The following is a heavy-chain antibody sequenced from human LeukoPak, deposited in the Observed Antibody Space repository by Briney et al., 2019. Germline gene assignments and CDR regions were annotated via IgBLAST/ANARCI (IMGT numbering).Heavy chain of an antibody. CDR3: AREGYGGNSHWLDP. Sequence: SETLSLTCTVSGGSISSSNYYWGWIRQPPGKGLEWIGSIYYSGSTYYNPSLKSRVTISVDTSKNQFSLKLSSVTAADTAVYYCAREGYGGNSHWLDPWGQGTLVTVSS. V-gene: IGHV4-39*07. CDR2: IYYSGST. CDR1: GGSISSSNYY. D-gene: IGHD4-23*01. J-gene: IGHJ5*02.